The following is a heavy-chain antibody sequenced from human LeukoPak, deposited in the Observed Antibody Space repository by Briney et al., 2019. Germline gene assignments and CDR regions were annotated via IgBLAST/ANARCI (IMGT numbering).Heavy chain of an antibody. D-gene: IGHD1-26*01. V-gene: IGHV3-48*04. Sequence: PGGSLRLSCAASGFTFSSYSMNWVRQAPGKGLEWVSYISSSSSTIYYADSVKGRFTISRDNAKNSLYLQMNSLRAEDTAVYYCARGSRGSYAQRDYWGQGTLVTVSS. CDR1: GFTFSSYS. J-gene: IGHJ4*02. CDR3: ARGSRGSYAQRDY. CDR2: ISSSSSTI.